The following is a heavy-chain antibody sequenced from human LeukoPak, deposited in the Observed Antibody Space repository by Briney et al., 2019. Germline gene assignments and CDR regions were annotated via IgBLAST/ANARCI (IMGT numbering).Heavy chain of an antibody. CDR1: GFTFTSSA. D-gene: IGHD3-10*01. V-gene: IGHV1-58*02. CDR3: AADPYYYGSGSPYFDY. CDR2: IVVGSGNT. J-gene: IGHJ4*02. Sequence: SVKVSCKASGFTFTSSAMQWVRQARGQRIEWIGWIVVGSGNTNYAQKFQERVTITRDMSTSTAYMELSSLRSEDTAVYYCAADPYYYGSGSPYFDYWGQGTLVTVSS.